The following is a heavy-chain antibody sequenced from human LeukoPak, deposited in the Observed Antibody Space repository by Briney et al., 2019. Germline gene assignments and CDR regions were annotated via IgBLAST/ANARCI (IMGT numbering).Heavy chain of an antibody. CDR3: ANFEPGYTSSWYAEF. J-gene: IGHJ4*02. D-gene: IGHD6-13*01. V-gene: IGHV3-23*01. Sequence: HPGGSLRLSCAASGFTFSSYAMSWVRQAPGKGLEWVSAISGSGDSTYYADSVKGRFTISRDNAKNALYLQMNSLRVEDTAVYYCANFEPGYTSSWYAEFWGQGTLVTVSS. CDR1: GFTFSSYA. CDR2: ISGSGDST.